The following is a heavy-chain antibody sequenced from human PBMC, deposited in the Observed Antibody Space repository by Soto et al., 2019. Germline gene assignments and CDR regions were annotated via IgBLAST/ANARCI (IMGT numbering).Heavy chain of an antibody. V-gene: IGHV1-2*04. CDR3: AKTYSSSSGYYGMDV. Sequence: GASVKGSCKASGYTFTGYYMHWVRQAPGQGLEWMGWINPNSGGTNYAQKFQGWVTMTRDTSISTAYMGLSRLRSDDTAVYYCAKTYSSSSGYYGMDVWGQGTTVTVSS. J-gene: IGHJ6*02. CDR1: GYTFTGYY. D-gene: IGHD6-6*01. CDR2: INPNSGGT.